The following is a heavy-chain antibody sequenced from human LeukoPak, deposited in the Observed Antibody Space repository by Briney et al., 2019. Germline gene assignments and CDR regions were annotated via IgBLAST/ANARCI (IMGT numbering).Heavy chain of an antibody. D-gene: IGHD5-12*01. CDR1: GFTFSSYG. CDR2: IWCGGSNK. CDR3: AKVSRGYSGYGAFDY. J-gene: IGHJ4*02. V-gene: IGHV3-33*06. Sequence: PGGSLRLSCAASGFTFSSYGMRWVRQAPGKGLEWVAVIWCGGSNKYYADSVKGRFTISRDNSKNTLYLQMNSLRAEDTAVYYCAKVSRGYSGYGAFDYWGQGTLVTVSS.